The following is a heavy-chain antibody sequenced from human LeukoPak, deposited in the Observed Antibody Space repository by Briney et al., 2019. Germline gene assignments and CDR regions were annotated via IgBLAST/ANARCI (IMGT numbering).Heavy chain of an antibody. J-gene: IGHJ1*01. CDR2: IYYSGST. Sequence: PSETLSLTCTVSGGSISSYYWSWIRQPPGKGLEWIGYIYYSGSTNYNPSLKSRVTISVDTSKNQFSLKLSSVTAADTAVYYCARNYYGSSGYAQEYFQHWGQGTLVTVSS. CDR1: GGSISSYY. D-gene: IGHD3-22*01. V-gene: IGHV4-59*01. CDR3: ARNYYGSSGYAQEYFQH.